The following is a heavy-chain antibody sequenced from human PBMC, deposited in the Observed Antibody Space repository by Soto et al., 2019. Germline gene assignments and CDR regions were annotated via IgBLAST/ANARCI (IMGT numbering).Heavy chain of an antibody. CDR3: AHATPSGYPNNWFDL. Sequence: SGPTLVNPTQTLTLTCTFSGFSLSTSGVGVGWIRQPPGKALEWLALIYWDDDKRYSPSLKSRLTITKDTSKNQVVLTMTNMDPVDIATYYCAHATPSGYPNNWFDLWGQGTLVTVSS. J-gene: IGHJ5*02. CDR2: IYWDDDK. V-gene: IGHV2-5*02. D-gene: IGHD3-22*01. CDR1: GFSLSTSGVG.